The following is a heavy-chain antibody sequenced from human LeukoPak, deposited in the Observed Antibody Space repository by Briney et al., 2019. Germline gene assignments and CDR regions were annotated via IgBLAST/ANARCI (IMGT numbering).Heavy chain of an antibody. Sequence: SGGSLRLSCAASGFTFSSYAMNWVRQAPGKGLEWVSSIGSSSTFIYYADSVKGRFTISRDNAKNSLFLQMNSLRAEDTAVYYCAKAHPGFDYWGQGTLVTVSS. CDR2: IGSSSTFI. CDR1: GFTFSSYA. V-gene: IGHV3-21*01. J-gene: IGHJ4*02. CDR3: AKAHPGFDY.